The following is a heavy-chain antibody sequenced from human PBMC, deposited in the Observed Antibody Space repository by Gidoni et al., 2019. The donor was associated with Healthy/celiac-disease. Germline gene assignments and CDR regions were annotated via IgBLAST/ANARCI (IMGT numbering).Heavy chain of an antibody. D-gene: IGHD3-22*01. CDR3: AKDLSWGYYDSSGYSYYYYGMDV. CDR1: CFTFSCYG. V-gene: IGHV3-30*18. Sequence: QVRLLESWGGVVQPGRSLSLSCAASCFTFSCYGMHWVHQAPGKGLAGVAVKSYDGRKKYDADCVKGRFTISRDNSKNTLYRQMNSLRAEDTDVYYCAKDLSWGYYDSSGYSYYYYGMDVWGQGTTVTVSS. J-gene: IGHJ6*02. CDR2: KSYDGRKK.